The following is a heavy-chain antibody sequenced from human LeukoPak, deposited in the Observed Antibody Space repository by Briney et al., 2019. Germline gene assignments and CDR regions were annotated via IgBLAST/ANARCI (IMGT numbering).Heavy chain of an antibody. V-gene: IGHV3-30*04. CDR2: ISYDGSNK. Sequence: GGSLRLSCAASGFTFSSYAMHWVRQAPGKGLGWVAVISYDGSNKYYADSVKGRFTISRDNSKNPLCLQMNSLRAEDTAVYYCARDILEWFYRGDAFDIWGQGTMVTVSS. D-gene: IGHD3-3*01. CDR1: GFTFSSYA. J-gene: IGHJ3*02. CDR3: ARDILEWFYRGDAFDI.